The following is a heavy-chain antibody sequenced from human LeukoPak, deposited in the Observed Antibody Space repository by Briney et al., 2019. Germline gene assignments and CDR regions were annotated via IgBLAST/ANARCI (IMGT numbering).Heavy chain of an antibody. CDR3: ARGGDHQSY. Sequence: GASVKVSCKASGGTFSSYAISWVRQAPGQGLEWMGRIILILGIANYAQKFQGRVTITADKSTSTAYMELSSLRSEDTAVYYCARGGDHQSYWGQGTLVTVSS. V-gene: IGHV1-69*04. CDR1: GGTFSSYA. D-gene: IGHD4-17*01. CDR2: IILILGIA. J-gene: IGHJ4*02.